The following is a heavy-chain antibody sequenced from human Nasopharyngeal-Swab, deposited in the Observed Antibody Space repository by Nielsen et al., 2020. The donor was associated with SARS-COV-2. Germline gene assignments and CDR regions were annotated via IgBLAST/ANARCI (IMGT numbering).Heavy chain of an antibody. CDR1: GYTFTSYD. CDR2: MNPNSGNT. CDR3: ARASKMVRGVIITSYYYSYYMDV. Sequence: ASVKVSCKASGYTFTSYDINWVRQATGQGLEWMGWMNPNSGNTGYAQKFQGRVTMTRNTSISTACMELSSLRSEDTAVYYCARASKMVRGVIITSYYYSYYMDVWGKGTTVTVSS. J-gene: IGHJ6*03. D-gene: IGHD3-10*01. V-gene: IGHV1-8*01.